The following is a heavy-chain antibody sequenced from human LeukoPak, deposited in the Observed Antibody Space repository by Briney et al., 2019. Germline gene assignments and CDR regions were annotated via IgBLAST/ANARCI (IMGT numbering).Heavy chain of an antibody. J-gene: IGHJ4*02. CDR1: GYTFTSYD. Sequence: ASVKVSCKASGYTFTSYDINWVRQATGQGLEWMGWMNPNSGNTGYAQKFQGRVTMTRNTSISTAYMELSSLRSEDTAVYYCARHKTRWLQPLDYWGQGTLVTVSS. CDR3: ARHKTRWLQPLDY. V-gene: IGHV1-8*01. CDR2: MNPNSGNT. D-gene: IGHD5-24*01.